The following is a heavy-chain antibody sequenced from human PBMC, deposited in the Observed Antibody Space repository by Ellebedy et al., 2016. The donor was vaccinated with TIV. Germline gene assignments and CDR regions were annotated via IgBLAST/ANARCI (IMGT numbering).Heavy chain of an antibody. J-gene: IGHJ6*03. CDR2: IYPGDSDT. V-gene: IGHV5-51*01. Sequence: GESLKISXKGSGYSFTSYWIGWVRQMPGKGLEWMGIIYPGDSDTRYSPSFQGQVTISADKSISTAYLQWSSLKASDTAMYYCARRGLDSSSSGHYYYMDVWGKGTTVTVSS. CDR3: ARRGLDSSSSGHYYYMDV. D-gene: IGHD6-6*01. CDR1: GYSFTSYW.